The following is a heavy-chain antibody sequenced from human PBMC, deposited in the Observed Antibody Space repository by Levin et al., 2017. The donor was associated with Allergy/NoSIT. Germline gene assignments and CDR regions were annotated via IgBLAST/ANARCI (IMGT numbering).Heavy chain of an antibody. V-gene: IGHV3-30-3*01. J-gene: IGHJ4*02. CDR1: GFTFSSYA. CDR2: ISYDGSNK. CDR3: ARDAGSLWFGESSTFFDY. Sequence: GGSLRLSCAASGFTFSSYAMHWVRQAPGKGLEWVAVISYDGSNKYYADSVKGRFTISRDNSKNTLYLQMNSLRAEDTAVYYCARDAGSLWFGESSTFFDYWGQGTLVTVSS. D-gene: IGHD3-10*01.